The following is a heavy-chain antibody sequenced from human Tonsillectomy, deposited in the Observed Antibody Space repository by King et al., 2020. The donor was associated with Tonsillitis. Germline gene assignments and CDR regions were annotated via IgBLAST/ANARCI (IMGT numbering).Heavy chain of an antibody. CDR1: GYTFTGYY. D-gene: IGHD3-10*01. CDR3: ARDFIMSNAFDI. J-gene: IGHJ3*02. Sequence: VQLVESGAELMKPGASVKVSCKASGYTFTGYYMHWVRQAPGQGLEWMGWINPNTGGTKYAQKFQGRVTMTRDTSISTAYMELSRLRYDDTAVYYCARDFIMSNAFDIWGQGTMVTVSS. V-gene: IGHV1-2*02. CDR2: INPNTGGT.